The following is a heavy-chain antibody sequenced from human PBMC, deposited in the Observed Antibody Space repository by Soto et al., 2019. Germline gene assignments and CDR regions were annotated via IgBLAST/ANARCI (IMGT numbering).Heavy chain of an antibody. V-gene: IGHV1-18*04. CDR1: GYTFTSYG. CDR3: ASGIGKWLRLVERYYGMDV. J-gene: IGHJ6*02. CDR2: ISAYNGNT. D-gene: IGHD5-12*01. Sequence: QVQLVQSGAEVKKPGASVKVSCKASGYTFTSYGISWVRQAPGQGLEWMGWISAYNGNTNYAQKLQGRVTMTTDTSTSTAYMELRSLRSDDTAVYYCASGIGKWLRLVERYYGMDVWGQGTTVTVSS.